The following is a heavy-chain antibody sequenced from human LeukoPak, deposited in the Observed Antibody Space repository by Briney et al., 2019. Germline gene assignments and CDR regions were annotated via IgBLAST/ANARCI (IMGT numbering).Heavy chain of an antibody. CDR3: ARLPRGGNAY. D-gene: IGHD1-14*01. CDR2: INHSGST. V-gene: IGHV4-34*01. Sequence: PSETLSLTCAVYGGSFSGYYWSWIRQPPGKGLEWIGEINHSGSTNYNPSLKSRVTISVDTSKNQFSLKLGSVTAADTAVYYCARLPRGGNAYWGQGTLVTVSS. CDR1: GGSFSGYY. J-gene: IGHJ4*02.